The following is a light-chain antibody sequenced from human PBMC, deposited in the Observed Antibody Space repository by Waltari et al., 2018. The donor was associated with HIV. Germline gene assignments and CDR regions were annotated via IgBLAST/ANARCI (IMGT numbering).Light chain of an antibody. V-gene: IGLV1-40*01. J-gene: IGLJ2*01. CDR1: SSNIGAGFD. CDR3: QSYDSSLSGFVV. CDR2: GNN. Sequence: QSVLTQPPSVSGAPGQRVTISCTGSSSNIGAGFDVHWYQPLPGTAPKLLIYGNNNRPSGVPDRFSGSKSGTSASLAITGLQAEDEADYYCQSYDSSLSGFVVFGGGTKLTVL.